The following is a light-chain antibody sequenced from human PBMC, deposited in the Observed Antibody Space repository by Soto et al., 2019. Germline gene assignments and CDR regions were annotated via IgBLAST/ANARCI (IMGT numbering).Light chain of an antibody. Sequence: QSVLTQPPSASGTPGQRVTISCSGSSSNIGSNTVNWYQHLPGTAPKLLMNSNNQRPSGVPDRFSGSKSGTSASLAISGLQSEDEADYYCAAWDDSLNVAVFGGGTKLTVL. CDR2: SNN. J-gene: IGLJ2*01. CDR3: AAWDDSLNVAV. CDR1: SSNIGSNT. V-gene: IGLV1-44*01.